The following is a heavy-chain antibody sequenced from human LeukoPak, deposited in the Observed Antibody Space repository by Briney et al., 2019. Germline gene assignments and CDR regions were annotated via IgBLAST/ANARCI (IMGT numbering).Heavy chain of an antibody. CDR1: GGSFSGYY. Sequence: SETLSLTWAVYGGSFSGYYWSWIRQPPGKGLEWIGEINHRGGTNCNPSLKSRVTISVDTSKNQFSLKLSSVTAADTAVYYCARASGYCSSTSCYAYYYYYMDVWGKGTTVTVSS. CDR3: ARASGYCSSTSCYAYYYYYMDV. CDR2: INHRGGT. D-gene: IGHD2-2*01. V-gene: IGHV4-34*01. J-gene: IGHJ6*03.